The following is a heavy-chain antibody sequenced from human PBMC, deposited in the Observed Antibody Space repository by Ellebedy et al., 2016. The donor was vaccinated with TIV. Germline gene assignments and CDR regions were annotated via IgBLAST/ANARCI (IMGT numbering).Heavy chain of an antibody. D-gene: IGHD2-21*01. J-gene: IGHJ1*01. CDR2: ISSSSSTI. CDR3: ASKCGGECV. V-gene: IGHV3-48*02. Sequence: GGSLRLXCAASGFILSSYSMNWVRQAPGKGLEWVSYISSSSSTIYYADSVKGRFTISRDKAKNSLYLQMNSLRDEDTAVYYCASKCGGECVWGQGTLVTVSS. CDR1: GFILSSYS.